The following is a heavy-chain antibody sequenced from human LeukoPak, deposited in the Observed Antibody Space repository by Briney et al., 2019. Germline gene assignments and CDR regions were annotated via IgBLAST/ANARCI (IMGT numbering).Heavy chain of an antibody. J-gene: IGHJ4*02. Sequence: SETLSLTCTVSGGSISSYYWNWIRQPPGKGLEWIGYIYYSGTTNYNPSLKSRVTISVDTSKNQFSLKLSSVTAADTAVYYCARGVYIAAAQYGYWGQGTLVTVSP. V-gene: IGHV4-59*01. D-gene: IGHD6-13*01. CDR2: IYYSGTT. CDR3: ARGVYIAAAQYGY. CDR1: GGSISSYY.